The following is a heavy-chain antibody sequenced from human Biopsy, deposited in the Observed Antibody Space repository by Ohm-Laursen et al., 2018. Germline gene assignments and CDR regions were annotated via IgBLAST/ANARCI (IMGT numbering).Heavy chain of an antibody. D-gene: IGHD5-12*01. J-gene: IGHJ6*02. CDR1: GESSSGYF. CDR2: INQSGST. CDR3: ARGSGYFKLDV. Sequence: TLSLTCAVNGESSSGYFWNWIRQPPGKGLEWIGEINQSGSTKYNPSLKRRATLSAESSNSQFSLRLTSVTAADTAIYYCARGSGYFKLDVWGQGTTVTVAS. V-gene: IGHV4-34*01.